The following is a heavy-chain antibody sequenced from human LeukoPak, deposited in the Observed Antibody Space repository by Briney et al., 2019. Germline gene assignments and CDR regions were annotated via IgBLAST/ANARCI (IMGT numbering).Heavy chain of an antibody. D-gene: IGHD5-18*01. CDR1: GFTFSSYW. J-gene: IGHJ4*02. Sequence: GSLRLSCAASGFTFSSYWMHWVRQAPGKGLVWVSRIHNGGSSTNYADSVEGRFTISRDNAKNTLYLQMNSLRAEDTAVYFCARQYNYAHDYWGQGTLVTVSS. CDR2: IHNGGSST. CDR3: ARQYNYAHDY. V-gene: IGHV3-74*01.